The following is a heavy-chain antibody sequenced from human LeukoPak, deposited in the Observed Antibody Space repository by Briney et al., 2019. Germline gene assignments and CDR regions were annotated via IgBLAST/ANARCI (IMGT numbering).Heavy chain of an antibody. CDR3: AREDYGDYGGYDY. CDR2: INSDGSST. D-gene: IGHD4-17*01. Sequence: GGSLRLSCAASGFTFSSYAMSWVRQAPGKGLEWVSRINSDGSSTSYADSVKGRFTISRDNAKNTLYLQMNSLRAEDTAVYYCAREDYGDYGGYDYWGQGTLVTVSS. CDR1: GFTFSSYA. V-gene: IGHV3-74*01. J-gene: IGHJ4*02.